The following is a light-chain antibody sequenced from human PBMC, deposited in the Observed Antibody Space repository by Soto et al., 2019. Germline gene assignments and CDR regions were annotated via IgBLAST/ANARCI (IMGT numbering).Light chain of an antibody. CDR1: QGISNY. CDR3: QKYNSVPT. Sequence: DIQMTQSPSSLSASVGDRVTITCRASQGISNYLAWYQQKPGKVPKLLIYAASTFQSGVPSRFSGSGSGTDFTLTISSLQPEDVATYYCQKYNSVPTFGQGTKVEIK. J-gene: IGKJ1*01. V-gene: IGKV1-27*01. CDR2: AAS.